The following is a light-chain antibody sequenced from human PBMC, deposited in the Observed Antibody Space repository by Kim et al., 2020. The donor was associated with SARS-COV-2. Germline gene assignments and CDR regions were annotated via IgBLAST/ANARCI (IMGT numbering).Light chain of an antibody. CDR1: QSVKTD. V-gene: IGKV3-11*01. J-gene: IGKJ5*01. Sequence: SLAPGERATLSCRASQSVKTDLAWYQHKPGQSPRLLIHDASNRATGVPPRFSGGGSGTDFTLTISSLEPEDFAVYYCQQRGNWPTFGQGTRLEIK. CDR3: QQRGNWPT. CDR2: DAS.